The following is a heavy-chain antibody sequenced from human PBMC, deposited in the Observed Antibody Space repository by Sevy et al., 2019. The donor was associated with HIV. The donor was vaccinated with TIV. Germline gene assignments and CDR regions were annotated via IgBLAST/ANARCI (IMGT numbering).Heavy chain of an antibody. CDR1: GFTFSSYA. CDR3: VKGYDFWSGYYSMYYYYGMDV. J-gene: IGHJ6*02. D-gene: IGHD3-3*01. Sequence: GGSLRLSCSASGFTFSSYAMHWVRQAPGKGLEYVSAISSNGGSTYYADSVKGRFTISRDNSKNTLYLQMSSLRAEDTAVYYCVKGYDFWSGYYSMYYYYGMDVWGQGTTVTVSS. V-gene: IGHV3-64D*06. CDR2: ISSNGGST.